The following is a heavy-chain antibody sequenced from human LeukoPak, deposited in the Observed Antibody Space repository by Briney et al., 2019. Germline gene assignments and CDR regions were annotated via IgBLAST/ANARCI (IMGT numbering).Heavy chain of an antibody. Sequence: PGGSLRLSCAASGFTFSTYGMPWVRQPPGKGLEWVAFIRYDGSNKYYADSVKGRFTISRDNSRDTLHLQMNSLRAEDTAVYYCAKDNYDYGDYDGGDYWGQGTLVTVSS. CDR2: IRYDGSNK. D-gene: IGHD4-17*01. CDR1: GFTFSTYG. CDR3: AKDNYDYGDYDGGDY. V-gene: IGHV3-30*02. J-gene: IGHJ4*02.